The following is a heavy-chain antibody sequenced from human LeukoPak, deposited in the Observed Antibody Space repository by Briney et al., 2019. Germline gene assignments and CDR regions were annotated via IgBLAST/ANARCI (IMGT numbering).Heavy chain of an antibody. Sequence: GGSLRLSCAASGFTFSSYDMHWVRQATGKGLEWVSAIGTAGDTYYPGSVKGRFTISRENAKNSLYLQMNSLRAGDTAVYYCARGYCSSTSCYGAPANAFDIWGQGTMVTVSS. V-gene: IGHV3-13*01. CDR2: IGTAGDT. CDR1: GFTFSSYD. D-gene: IGHD2-2*01. J-gene: IGHJ3*02. CDR3: ARGYCSSTSCYGAPANAFDI.